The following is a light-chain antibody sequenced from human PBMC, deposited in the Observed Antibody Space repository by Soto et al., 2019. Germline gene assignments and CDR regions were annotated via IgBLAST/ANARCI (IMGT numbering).Light chain of an antibody. J-gene: IGKJ4*02. Sequence: DIKLTQSPSTLSASVGDGVTITCRARQNIHPWLAWFQLKPGQAPKLLVYNASSLVSGVPSRFAASGSETEFTLTISSLQPDDFATYDCQNYRSDSDGFSVGTKVDIK. CDR1: QNIHPW. CDR3: QNYRSDSDG. CDR2: NAS. V-gene: IGKV1-5*01.